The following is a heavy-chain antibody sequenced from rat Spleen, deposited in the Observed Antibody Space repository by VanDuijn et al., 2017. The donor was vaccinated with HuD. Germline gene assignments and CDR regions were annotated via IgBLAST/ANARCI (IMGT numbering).Heavy chain of an antibody. D-gene: IGHD1-11*01. Sequence: EVQLVESDGGLVQPGRSLKLSCAASGFAFSDYYMAWVRQAPTRGLDWVATINYDGISTFYRDSIKARFTISRDNSKNTLYLQMDILRSEDTATYYCGRQELRRLYWFAYWGQGTLVTVSS. CDR2: INYDGIST. V-gene: IGHV5-29*01. CDR3: GRQELRRLYWFAY. CDR1: GFAFSDYY. J-gene: IGHJ3*01.